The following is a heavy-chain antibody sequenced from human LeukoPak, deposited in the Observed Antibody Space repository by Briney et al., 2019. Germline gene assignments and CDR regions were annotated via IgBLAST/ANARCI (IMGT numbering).Heavy chain of an antibody. Sequence: ASVKVSCKASGYTFTSYAMNWVRQAPGQGLEWMGWINTNTGNPTYAQGFTGRFVFSLDTSVSTTYLQISSLKAEDTAVYYCARGGIHGAAQDPSSWTGTWFDPWGQGTLVTVSS. D-gene: IGHD6-13*01. J-gene: IGHJ5*02. V-gene: IGHV7-4-1*02. CDR3: ARGGIHGAAQDPSSWTGTWFDP. CDR2: INTNTGNP. CDR1: GYTFTSYA.